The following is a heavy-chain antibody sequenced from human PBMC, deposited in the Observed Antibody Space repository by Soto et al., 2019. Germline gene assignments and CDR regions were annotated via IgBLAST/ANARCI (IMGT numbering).Heavy chain of an antibody. J-gene: IGHJ4*02. CDR3: ARVPGLELLDY. Sequence: ASVKVCCTASRYKFTGYYIQWVRQAPGQGLECVGWVNPISGTTNYAQKFQGRVTMTRDTSISTAYMELSRLTSDDTAVYYCARVPGLELLDYWGQGTLVTVSS. CDR2: VNPISGTT. D-gene: IGHD1-7*01. V-gene: IGHV1-2*02. CDR1: RYKFTGYY.